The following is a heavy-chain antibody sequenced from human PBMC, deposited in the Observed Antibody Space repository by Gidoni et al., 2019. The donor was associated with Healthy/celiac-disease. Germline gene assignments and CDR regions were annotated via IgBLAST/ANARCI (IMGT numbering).Heavy chain of an antibody. V-gene: IGHV4-31*02. J-gene: IGHJ4*02. CDR3: ARVGYYGSGSYQNFMYYFDY. D-gene: IGHD3-10*01. CDR2: IYYSGST. Sequence: LEWIGYIYYSGSTYYNPSLKSRVTISVDTSKNQFSLKLSSVTAADTAVYYCARVGYYGSGSYQNFMYYFDYWGQGTLVTVSS.